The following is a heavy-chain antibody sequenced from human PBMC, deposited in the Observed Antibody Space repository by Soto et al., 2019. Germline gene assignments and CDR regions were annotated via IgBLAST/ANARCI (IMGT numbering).Heavy chain of an antibody. CDR1: GFTFSDYY. Sequence: QVQLVESGGGLVKPGGSLRLSCEASGFTFSDYYISWIRQAPGKGLEWVSYISPSASAMYYADSVKGRFTISRDNAKNSLYLQMNSLRVEDTAVDYWARGHCGLDVWGQGITVTVSS. J-gene: IGHJ6*02. CDR2: ISPSASAM. V-gene: IGHV3-11*01. CDR3: ARGHCGLDV.